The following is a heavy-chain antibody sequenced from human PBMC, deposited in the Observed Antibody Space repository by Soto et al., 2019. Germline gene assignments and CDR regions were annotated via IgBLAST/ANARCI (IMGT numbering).Heavy chain of an antibody. D-gene: IGHD6-6*01. V-gene: IGHV6-1*01. Sequence: SQTLLLTCAIAGDSVSSNNAAWNWIRQSPSRGLEWLGRTYYRSKWYSDYSLSVKSRITINPDTSKDQLSLQLNSVTPEDTALYYCARAKEYTRSSGMDVWGQGTTVTVSS. CDR3: ARAKEYTRSSGMDV. CDR1: GDSVSSNNAA. J-gene: IGHJ6*02. CDR2: TYYRSKWYS.